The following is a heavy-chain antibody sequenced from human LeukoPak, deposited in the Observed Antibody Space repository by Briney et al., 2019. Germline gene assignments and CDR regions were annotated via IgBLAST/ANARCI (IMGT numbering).Heavy chain of an antibody. CDR2: IYYSGST. V-gene: IGHV4-34*01. CDR3: ARVDWLANHYYYMDV. D-gene: IGHD2-21*01. CDR1: GGSFSGYY. Sequence: PSETLSLTCAVYGGSFSGYYWGWIRQPPGKGLEWIGSIYYSGSTYYNPSLKSRVTISVDTSKNQFSLKLSSVIAADTAVYYCARVDWLANHYYYMDVWGKGTTVTVSS. J-gene: IGHJ6*03.